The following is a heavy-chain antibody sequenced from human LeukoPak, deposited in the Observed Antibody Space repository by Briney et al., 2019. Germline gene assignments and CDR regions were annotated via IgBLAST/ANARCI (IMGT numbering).Heavy chain of an antibody. D-gene: IGHD6-13*01. V-gene: IGHV4-61*02. Sequence: SETLSLTCTVSGGSINSGYYYWSWIRQPAGKGLEWIGRIDTSGSTNYSPSLKSRVTISVDTSNNQFSLKLTSVNAADTAVYYCARDRPGGSSLDYWGQGTLVTVSS. J-gene: IGHJ4*02. CDR3: ARDRPGGSSLDY. CDR1: GGSINSGYYY. CDR2: IDTSGST.